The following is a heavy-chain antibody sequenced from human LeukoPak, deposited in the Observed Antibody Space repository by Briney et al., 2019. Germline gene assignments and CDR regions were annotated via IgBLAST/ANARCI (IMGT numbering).Heavy chain of an antibody. CDR1: GGSFSGYY. Sequence: PSETLSLTCAVYGGSFSGYYWSWIRQPPGKGLEWIGEINHSGSTNYNPSLKSRVTISVDTSKNQFSLKLSSVTAADTAVYYCARVRLRWSLAATADAFDIWGQGTMVTVSS. D-gene: IGHD4-23*01. CDR2: INHSGST. J-gene: IGHJ3*02. V-gene: IGHV4-34*01. CDR3: ARVRLRWSLAATADAFDI.